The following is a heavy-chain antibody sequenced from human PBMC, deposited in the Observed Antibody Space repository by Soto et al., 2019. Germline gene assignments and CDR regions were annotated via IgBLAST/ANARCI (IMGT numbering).Heavy chain of an antibody. V-gene: IGHV3-23*01. J-gene: IGHJ6*02. CDR1: GFTFSTYP. D-gene: IGHD4-17*01. CDR3: VKRPVITVSCCYYDMDV. CDR2: ISGSGIST. Sequence: GGSLRLSCAASGFTFSTYPMSWVRQAPGKGLEWVSGISGSGISTNYTDSVKGRFTISRDNSKNTFLLQMNTHRDEDTTVYYCVKRPVITVSCCYYDMDVWGGGATVKVS.